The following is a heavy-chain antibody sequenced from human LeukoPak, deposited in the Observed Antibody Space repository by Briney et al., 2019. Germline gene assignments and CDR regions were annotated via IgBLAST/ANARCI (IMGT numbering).Heavy chain of an antibody. D-gene: IGHD1-26*01. V-gene: IGHV4-34*01. Sequence: PSETLSLTCAVYGGSFSGYYWSWIRQPPGKGLEWIGEINHSGSTNYKPSLKSRVTISVDTSKNQFSLKLSSVTAADTAVYYCAXIVGATTTPWGQGTLVTV. CDR2: INHSGST. CDR3: AXIVGATTTP. J-gene: IGHJ5*02. CDR1: GGSFSGYY.